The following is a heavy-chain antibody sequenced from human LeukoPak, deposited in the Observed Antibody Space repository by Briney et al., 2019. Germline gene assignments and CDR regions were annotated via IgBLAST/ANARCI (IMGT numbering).Heavy chain of an antibody. CDR3: AKDLVDYGDSYYFDY. J-gene: IGHJ4*02. CDR1: GFTFSTYG. Sequence: GGSLRLSCAPPGFTFSTYGMHWVRQAPGKGLEWVAVIWYDGSNKYYANSVKGRFTISRDNSKNTLYLQMNSLRAEDTAVYYCAKDLVDYGDSYYFDYWGQGTLVTVSS. V-gene: IGHV3-33*06. CDR2: IWYDGSNK. D-gene: IGHD4-17*01.